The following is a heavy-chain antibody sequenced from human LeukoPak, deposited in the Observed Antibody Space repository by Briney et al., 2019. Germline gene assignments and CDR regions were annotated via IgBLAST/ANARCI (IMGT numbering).Heavy chain of an antibody. CDR3: AVWLMDTAMVKDFDY. CDR1: GGTFSRYA. V-gene: IGHV1-69*05. D-gene: IGHD5-18*01. J-gene: IGHJ4*02. Sequence: GASVKVSCKASGGTFSRYAISWVRQAPGQGLEWMGRIIPIFGTANYAQKFQGRVTITTDESTSTAYMELSSLRSEDTAVYYCAVWLMDTAMVKDFDYWGQGTLVTVSS. CDR2: IIPIFGTA.